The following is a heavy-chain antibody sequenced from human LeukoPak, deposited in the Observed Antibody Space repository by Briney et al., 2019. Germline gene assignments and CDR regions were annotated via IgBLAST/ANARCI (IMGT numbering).Heavy chain of an antibody. CDR3: ARGAGGDAFDI. J-gene: IGHJ3*02. V-gene: IGHV1-18*01. D-gene: IGHD3-10*01. CDR1: GYTFTSYG. Sequence: ASVKVSCKASGYTFTSYGISWVRQAPGQGLEWMGWITTYNGNTNYAQKLQGRVTMTTDTSTSTAYMELSSLRSEDTAVYCCARGAGGDAFDIWGQGTMVTVSS. CDR2: ITTYNGNT.